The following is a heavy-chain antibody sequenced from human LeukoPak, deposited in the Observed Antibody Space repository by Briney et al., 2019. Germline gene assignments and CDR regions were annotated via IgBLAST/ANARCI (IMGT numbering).Heavy chain of an antibody. CDR1: GFTFSSYA. CDR3: ARDPPYYYDSSGYYHYYYYYGMDV. J-gene: IGHJ6*02. V-gene: IGHV3-30-3*01. Sequence: GGSLRLSCAASGFTFSSYAMHWVRQAPGKGLEWVAVISYDGSNKYYADSVKGRFTISRDNSKNTLYLQMNSLRAEDTAVYYCARDPPYYYDSSGYYHYYYYYGMDVWGQGTTVTVSS. CDR2: ISYDGSNK. D-gene: IGHD3-22*01.